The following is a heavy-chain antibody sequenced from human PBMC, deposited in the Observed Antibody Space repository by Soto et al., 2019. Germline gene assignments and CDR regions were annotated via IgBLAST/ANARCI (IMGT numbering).Heavy chain of an antibody. Sequence: LRLSCAASGFTVSSNYMSWVRQAPGKGLEWVSVIYSGGSTYYADSVKGRFTISRANSKNTLYLQMNSLRAEDTAVYYCARDTGRAGYNLFDYWGQGTLVTVSS. CDR3: ARDTGRAGYNLFDY. J-gene: IGHJ4*02. D-gene: IGHD5-12*01. CDR1: GFTVSSNY. CDR2: IYSGGST. V-gene: IGHV3-53*01.